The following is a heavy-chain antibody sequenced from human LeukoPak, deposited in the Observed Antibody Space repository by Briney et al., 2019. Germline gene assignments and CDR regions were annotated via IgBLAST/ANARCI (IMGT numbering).Heavy chain of an antibody. CDR1: GYSFTSYW. CDR2: IYPGDSDT. CDR3: ARQPTYNWNDGYNWFDP. V-gene: IGHV5-51*01. J-gene: IGHJ5*02. D-gene: IGHD1-20*01. Sequence: GESLKISCKGSGYSFTSYWIGWVRQMPGKGLEWMGIIYPGDSDTRYSPSFQGQVTISADKSIGTAYLQWSSLKASDTAMYYCARQPTYNWNDGYNWFDPWGQGTLVTVSS.